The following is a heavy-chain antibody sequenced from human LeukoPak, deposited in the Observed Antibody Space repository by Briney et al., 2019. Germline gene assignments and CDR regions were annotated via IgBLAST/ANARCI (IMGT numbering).Heavy chain of an antibody. D-gene: IGHD1-1*01. V-gene: IGHV1-46*01. CDR2: IHSGRGST. Sequence: ASVKVSCKASGYTFTGYYMHWVRQAPGQGLEWMGIIHSGRGSTTYAQKFQGRVTMTRDTSTSTVYMELSSLRSEDTAVYYCARDGTHHSWDYWGQGTLVTVSS. CDR1: GYTFTGYY. J-gene: IGHJ4*02. CDR3: ARDGTHHSWDY.